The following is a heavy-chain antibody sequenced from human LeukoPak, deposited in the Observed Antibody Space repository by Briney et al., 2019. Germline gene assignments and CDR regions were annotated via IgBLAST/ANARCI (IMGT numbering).Heavy chain of an antibody. J-gene: IGHJ4*02. Sequence: GGSLRLSCAASGFTFSTYEMTWVRQSPGKGLEWVSGINWKGGSTGYADSVKGRFTISRDNAKNSLYLQMNSLRAEDTALYYCARGDYVKFDYWGQGTLVTVSS. CDR3: ARGDYVKFDY. CDR1: GFTFSTYE. CDR2: INWKGGST. V-gene: IGHV3-20*04. D-gene: IGHD4-17*01.